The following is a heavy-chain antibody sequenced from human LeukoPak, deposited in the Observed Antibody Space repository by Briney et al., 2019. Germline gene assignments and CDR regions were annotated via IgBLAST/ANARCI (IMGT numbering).Heavy chain of an antibody. V-gene: IGHV3-74*01. CDR1: GFSFSTYW. Sequence: GGSLRLSCAASGFSFSTYWMHWVRQAPGKGLVWVSHISSDGGTTNYADSVKGRFTISRDNVKNTLYLQMNSLTADDTAVYYCVREEAPLEGDDAFDVWGQGTMVTVSS. CDR2: ISSDGGTT. D-gene: IGHD3-16*01. CDR3: VREEAPLEGDDAFDV. J-gene: IGHJ3*01.